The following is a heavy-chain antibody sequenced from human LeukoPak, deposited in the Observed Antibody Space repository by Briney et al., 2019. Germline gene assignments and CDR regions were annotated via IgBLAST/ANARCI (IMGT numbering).Heavy chain of an antibody. CDR2: IYYSGST. J-gene: IGHJ2*01. Sequence: PSETLSLTCTVSGGSLSSSYWSWIRQPPGKGPEGIGYIYYSGSTNYNPSLRSRATISVDTSKNQFSLKLSSVTAADTAVYYCARVLGAYCSGGSCYSSWYFDLWGRGTLVTVSS. CDR3: ARVLGAYCSGGSCYSSWYFDL. V-gene: IGHV4-59*01. D-gene: IGHD2-15*01. CDR1: GGSLSSSY.